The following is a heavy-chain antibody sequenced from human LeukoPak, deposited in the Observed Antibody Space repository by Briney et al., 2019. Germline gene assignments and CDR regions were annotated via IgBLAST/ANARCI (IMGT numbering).Heavy chain of an antibody. D-gene: IGHD5-12*01. J-gene: IGHJ4*02. Sequence: GGSLRLSCTVSGFNFREHWMSWVRQAPGKGLEWVGNIKEDGNEDYYVDSVEGRFVIFRDNAKNSLYLQMHSLRAEDTAVYYCTRGDRGYAESLYWGRGTLVTVSS. V-gene: IGHV3-7*02. CDR3: TRGDRGYAESLY. CDR1: GFNFREHW. CDR2: IKEDGNED.